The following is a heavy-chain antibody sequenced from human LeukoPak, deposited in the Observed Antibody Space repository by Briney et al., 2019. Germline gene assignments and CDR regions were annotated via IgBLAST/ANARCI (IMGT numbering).Heavy chain of an antibody. CDR1: GFTFSSFW. CDR3: AGGSGWIFDS. Sequence: GGSLRLSCAASGFTFSSFWMSWVRRAPGKGLEWVANIKQDGSEKSYVDSVKGRFTISRDNAKNSLYLQMNSVRAEDTAVYYCAGGSGWIFDSWGQGTLVTVSS. V-gene: IGHV3-7*01. J-gene: IGHJ4*02. D-gene: IGHD6-19*01. CDR2: IKQDGSEK.